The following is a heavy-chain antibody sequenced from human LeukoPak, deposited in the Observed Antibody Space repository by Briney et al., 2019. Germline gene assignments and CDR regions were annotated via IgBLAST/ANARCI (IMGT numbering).Heavy chain of an antibody. D-gene: IGHD3-22*01. Sequence: PSETLSLTCTVSGGSISSYYWSWVRQPPGKGLEWIGYIFYTGSTKYGPSLNSRVTISLDTSKNQFSLKLSSVTAADTAAYYCERQPAGYYGKTGYYPYYFDYWGQGTLVTVSS. CDR2: IFYTGST. CDR3: ERQPAGYYGKTGYYPYYFDY. V-gene: IGHV4-59*08. J-gene: IGHJ4*02. CDR1: GGSISSYY.